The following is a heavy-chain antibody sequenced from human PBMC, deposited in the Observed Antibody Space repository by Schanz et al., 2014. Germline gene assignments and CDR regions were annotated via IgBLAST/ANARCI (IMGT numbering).Heavy chain of an antibody. CDR3: AKHLESPDIVGTIFDS. CDR2: ISGTGSST. Sequence: EMQLVESGGGLIQPGGSLRVSCAASGFPFRSYAMNWVRQAPGKGLEWVSAISGTGSSTHYANSVKGRFTISRDNSKNTLYLQMNSLRAEDTAVYFCAKHLESPDIVGTIFDSWGQGTLVSVSS. J-gene: IGHJ4*02. D-gene: IGHD5-12*01. V-gene: IGHV3-23*04. CDR1: GFPFRSYA.